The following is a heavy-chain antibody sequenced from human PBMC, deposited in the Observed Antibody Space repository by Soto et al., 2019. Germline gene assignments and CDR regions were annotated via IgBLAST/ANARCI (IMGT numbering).Heavy chain of an antibody. CDR1: GGTFSSYF. CDR3: ARETPSAAAAYYYYGLDV. J-gene: IGHJ6*02. V-gene: IGHV1-69*13. D-gene: IGHD6-13*01. Sequence: GPSVKVSCKVSGGTFSSYFINWVRQAPGQGLEWVGGIIPVFGTASYAEKFQGRVTITADESTSTAYMELSRLRSDDTAVYYCARETPSAAAAYYYYGLDVWGQGTTVTVSS. CDR2: IIPVFGTA.